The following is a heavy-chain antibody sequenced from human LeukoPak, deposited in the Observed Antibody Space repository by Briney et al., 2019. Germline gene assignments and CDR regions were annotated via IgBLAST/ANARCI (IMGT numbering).Heavy chain of an antibody. CDR1: GFTFSSFA. Sequence: GGSLRLSCAASGFTFSSFAMSWVRQAPGKGLEWVSSFSDSGGSTYYADSVKGRFSIPRDNSKNTLYLQMDSLRAEDTAAYYCARAAKYYDILTGYYNVDYFDYWGQGTLVTVSS. D-gene: IGHD3-9*01. V-gene: IGHV3-23*01. CDR2: FSDSGGST. J-gene: IGHJ4*02. CDR3: ARAAKYYDILTGYYNVDYFDY.